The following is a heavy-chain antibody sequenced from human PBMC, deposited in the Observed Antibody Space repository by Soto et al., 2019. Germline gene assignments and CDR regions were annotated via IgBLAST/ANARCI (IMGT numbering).Heavy chain of an antibody. Sequence: QVQLVESGGGVVQPGRSLRLSCAASGFTFSTYGMHWVRQAPGKGLEWVAVISFDGSNKYSADSVKGRFSVSRDNSKNPLYLQMSSLRAEDTAVYYCAKDKWGDGYNCLFDYWGQGTLVTVSS. V-gene: IGHV3-30*18. J-gene: IGHJ4*02. CDR3: AKDKWGDGYNCLFDY. CDR2: ISFDGSNK. D-gene: IGHD5-12*01. CDR1: GFTFSTYG.